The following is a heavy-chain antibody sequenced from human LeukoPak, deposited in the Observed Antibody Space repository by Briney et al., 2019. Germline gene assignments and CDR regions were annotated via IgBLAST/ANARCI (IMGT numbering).Heavy chain of an antibody. Sequence: GGSLRLSCAASGFTFSNYAMSWVRQAPGKGLEWVSTINSGGTTYYADSVKGRFTISRDNSKNTLYLQMNSLRAEDTAVYYCARHHGSGSYFSHCDYWGQGTLVTVSS. CDR3: ARHHGSGSYFSHCDY. D-gene: IGHD3-10*01. V-gene: IGHV3-23*01. CDR2: INSGGTT. J-gene: IGHJ4*02. CDR1: GFTFSNYA.